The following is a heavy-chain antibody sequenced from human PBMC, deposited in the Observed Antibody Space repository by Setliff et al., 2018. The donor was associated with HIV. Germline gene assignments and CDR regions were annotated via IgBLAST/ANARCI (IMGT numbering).Heavy chain of an antibody. Sequence: GASVKVSCKASGCTFSSYAISWVRQAPGQGLEWMGGIIPIFGTANYAQKFQGRVTVTADESTSTAYMELSSLRSEDTAVYYCARATNYYDSSGYYDYWGQGTLVTVSS. J-gene: IGHJ4*02. CDR3: ARATNYYDSSGYYDY. D-gene: IGHD3-22*01. CDR2: IIPIFGTA. CDR1: GCTFSSYA. V-gene: IGHV1-69*13.